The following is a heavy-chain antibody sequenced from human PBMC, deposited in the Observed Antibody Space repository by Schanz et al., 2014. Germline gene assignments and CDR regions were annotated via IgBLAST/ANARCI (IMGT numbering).Heavy chain of an antibody. J-gene: IGHJ4*02. V-gene: IGHV3-23*04. CDR1: GFTFSSYA. CDR2: VSASGGGP. Sequence: VQLVESGGGLVQPGGSLRLSCAASGFTFSSYALGWVRQAPGKGLEWVSLVSASGGGPFYADSVKGRFTISRDNSRNTVYLQMSSLRAEDTAVYYCVKDDRGDVVVVAANYWGQGAQVIVSS. D-gene: IGHD2-15*01. CDR3: VKDDRGDVVVVAANY.